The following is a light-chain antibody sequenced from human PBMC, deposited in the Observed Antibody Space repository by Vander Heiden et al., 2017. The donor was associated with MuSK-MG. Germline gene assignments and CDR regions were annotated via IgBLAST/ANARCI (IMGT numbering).Light chain of an antibody. CDR1: QSISSY. Sequence: DIQMTQSPSSLSASVGDRVTITCRASQSISSYLNWYQQKPGKAPKLLIYAASSLQSGVPSRFSGSGFGTDFTLTISSLQPEDFATYYCQQNYSTPAGTFGQGTQVEIK. J-gene: IGKJ5*01. CDR3: QQNYSTPAGT. V-gene: IGKV1-39*01. CDR2: AAS.